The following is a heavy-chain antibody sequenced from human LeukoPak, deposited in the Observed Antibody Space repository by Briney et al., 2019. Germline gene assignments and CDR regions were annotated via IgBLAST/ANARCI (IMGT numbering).Heavy chain of an antibody. Sequence: ASVKVSCKASGYTFTSYDINWVRQATGQGREWRGWMNPNSGNTGYAQKFQGRVTMTRNTSISTAYMELSSLRSEDTAVYYCASSASGQNSSGYYFQHWGQGTLVTVSS. CDR3: ASSASGQNSSGYYFQH. CDR1: GYTFTSYD. D-gene: IGHD3-22*01. J-gene: IGHJ1*01. V-gene: IGHV1-8*01. CDR2: MNPNSGNT.